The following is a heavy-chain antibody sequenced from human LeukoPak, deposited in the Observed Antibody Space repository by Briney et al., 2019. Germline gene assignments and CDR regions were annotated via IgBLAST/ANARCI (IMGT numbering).Heavy chain of an antibody. D-gene: IGHD6-19*01. CDR2: MSYDGGSE. CDR1: GFTFSTYA. V-gene: IGHV3-30-3*01. CDR3: VRESSGWAFDF. Sequence: GRSLRLSCAASGFTFSTYAMHWVRQAPGKGLEWVAIMSYDGGSEYYAGSVKGRFTISRDNSKSTLYLQMNSLRPEDTAVYYCVRESSGWAFDFWGQGTLVTVSS. J-gene: IGHJ4*02.